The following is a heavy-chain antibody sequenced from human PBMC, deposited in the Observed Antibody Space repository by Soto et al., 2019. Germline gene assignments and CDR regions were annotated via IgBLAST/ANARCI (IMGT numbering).Heavy chain of an antibody. CDR2: INQDGSKK. CDR1: GFTFSTYW. J-gene: IGHJ4*02. Sequence: GGSLRLSCAASGFTFSTYWVDWVRQTPGKGLEWVANINQDGSKKNYVDSVKGRFTISRDNAKNSLYLQMSSLTAEDSALYYCSRSLNSWGQGTLVTVSS. V-gene: IGHV3-7*01. CDR3: SRSLNS.